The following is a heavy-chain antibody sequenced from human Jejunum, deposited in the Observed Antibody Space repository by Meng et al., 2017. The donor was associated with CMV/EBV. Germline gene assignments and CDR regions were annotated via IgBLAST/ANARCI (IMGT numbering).Heavy chain of an antibody. CDR2: INWNGGTT. Sequence: CVFSGFRFDDHGMSWVRQAPGKGLEWVSGINWNGGTTAYADSVKGRFTVSRDNAKNSLYLQMHSLRAEDTALYYCARDTSFYGLDVWGQGTTVTVSS. CDR1: GFRFDDHG. CDR3: ARDTSFYGLDV. V-gene: IGHV3-20*04. J-gene: IGHJ6*02.